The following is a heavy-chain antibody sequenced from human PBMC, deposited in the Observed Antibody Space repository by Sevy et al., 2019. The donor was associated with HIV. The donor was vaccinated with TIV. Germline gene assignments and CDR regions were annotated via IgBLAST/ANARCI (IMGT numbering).Heavy chain of an antibody. Sequence: SETLSLTCTVSGGSITSLYWGWIRQPPGKGLEWIANIYYNGHTNYNPSLNGRVTLSLDTSKNQFSLRLTSVTAADTAMYYCAGENAWGRGYSWGQGTLVTVSS. CDR2: IYYNGHT. CDR3: AGENAWGRGYS. V-gene: IGHV4-59*08. J-gene: IGHJ4*02. D-gene: IGHD1-26*01. CDR1: GGSITSLY.